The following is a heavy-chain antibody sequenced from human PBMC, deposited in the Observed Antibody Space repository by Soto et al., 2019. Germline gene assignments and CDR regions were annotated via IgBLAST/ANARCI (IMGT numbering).Heavy chain of an antibody. CDR2: ISWNSGSI. V-gene: IGHV3-9*01. D-gene: IGHD6-6*01. CDR1: GFTFDDYA. Sequence: EVQLVESGGGLVQPGRSLRLSCAASGFTFDDYAMHWVRQAPGKGLEWVSGISWNSGSIGYADSVKGRFTISRDNAKNSLYLQMNGLRAEDTALYYCAKDSSSPYYYYYYMDVWGKGTTVTVSS. J-gene: IGHJ6*03. CDR3: AKDSSSPYYYYYYMDV.